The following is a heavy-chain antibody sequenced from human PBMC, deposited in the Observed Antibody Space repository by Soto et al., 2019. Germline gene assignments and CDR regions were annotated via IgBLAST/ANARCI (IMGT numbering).Heavy chain of an antibody. V-gene: IGHV4-39*07. CDR3: ARDIVLMVYAIWFDP. D-gene: IGHD2-8*01. Sequence: SETLSLTCTVSGGSISSSSYYWGWIRQPPGKGLEWIGSIYYSGSTYYNPSLKSRVTISVDTSKNQFSLKLSSVTAADTAVYYCARDIVLMVYAIWFDPWGQGTLVTVSS. J-gene: IGHJ5*02. CDR1: GGSISSSSYY. CDR2: IYYSGST.